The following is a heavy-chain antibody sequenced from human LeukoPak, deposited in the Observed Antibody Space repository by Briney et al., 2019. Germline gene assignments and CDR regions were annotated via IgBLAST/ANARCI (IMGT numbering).Heavy chain of an antibody. Sequence: SETLSLTCAVSGYSISSGYYWGWIRQPPGKGLEWIGSIYHSGSIYYNPSLKSRLTISVDTSKNQFSLKLSSVTAADTAVYYCARGRGNWFDPWGQGTLVTVPS. J-gene: IGHJ5*02. CDR1: GYSISSGYY. CDR3: ARGRGNWFDP. CDR2: IYHSGSI. V-gene: IGHV4-38-2*01.